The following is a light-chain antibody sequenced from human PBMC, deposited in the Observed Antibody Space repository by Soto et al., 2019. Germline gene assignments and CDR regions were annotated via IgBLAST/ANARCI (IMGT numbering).Light chain of an antibody. CDR1: SSDVGGYNL. V-gene: IGLV2-11*01. Sequence: QSALTQPRSVSGSPGQSVSISCTGTSSDVGGYNLVSWYQQYPGKAPKLMIYKVNKRPSGVPDRFSGSKSGNTASLSISGLQAEDEADYYCFSYAGRFMLVFGGGTKLTVL. CDR3: FSYAGRFMLV. J-gene: IGLJ3*02. CDR2: KVN.